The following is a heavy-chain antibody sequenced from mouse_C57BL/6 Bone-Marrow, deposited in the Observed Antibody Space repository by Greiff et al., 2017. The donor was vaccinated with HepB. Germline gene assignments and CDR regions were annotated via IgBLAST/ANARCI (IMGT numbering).Heavy chain of an antibody. J-gene: IGHJ3*01. CDR3: ARDSTSTVVAPGFAY. V-gene: IGHV1-55*01. D-gene: IGHD1-1*01. CDR2: IYPGSGST. Sequence: VQLQQLGAELVKPGASVKMSCKASGYTFTSYWITWVKQRPGQGLEWIGDIYPGSGSTNYNEKFKSKATLTVDTSSSTAYMQLSSLTSEDSAVYYCARDSTSTVVAPGFAYWGQGTLVTVSA. CDR1: GYTFTSYW.